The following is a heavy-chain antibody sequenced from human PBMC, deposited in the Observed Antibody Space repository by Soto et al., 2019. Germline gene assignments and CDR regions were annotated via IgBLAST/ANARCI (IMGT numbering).Heavy chain of an antibody. D-gene: IGHD4-17*01. J-gene: IGHJ4*02. Sequence: GGSLRLSCAASGFTLSDYYMSWIRQAPGKGLEWVSYISSSSSYTNYADPVKGRFTISRDNAKNSLYLQMNSLRAEDTAVYYCAREYGRLDYWGQGALVTVSS. CDR2: ISSSSSYT. CDR1: GFTLSDYY. CDR3: AREYGRLDY. V-gene: IGHV3-11*06.